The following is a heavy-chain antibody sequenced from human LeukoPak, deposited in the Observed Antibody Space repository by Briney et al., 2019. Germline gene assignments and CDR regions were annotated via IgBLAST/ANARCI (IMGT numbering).Heavy chain of an antibody. CDR3: ARGQLGPTTTPFDS. V-gene: IGHV1-46*01. Sequence: ASVKVSFKTSGYTFIEYYLHWVRQTPGQAFEYMGIVNPAGGSTSYHHNFQDRLTMTREAPTTTIYMELRNLTSDDTAVYYCARGQLGPTTTPFDSWGQGTLVTVSS. CDR1: GYTFIEYY. CDR2: VNPAGGST. J-gene: IGHJ4*02. D-gene: IGHD6-13*01.